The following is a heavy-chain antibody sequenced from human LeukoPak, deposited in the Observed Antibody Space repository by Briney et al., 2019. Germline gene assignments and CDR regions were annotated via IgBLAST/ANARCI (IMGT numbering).Heavy chain of an antibody. J-gene: IGHJ4*02. V-gene: IGHV3-73*01. Sequence: GGSLRLSCAASGFTFSGSYMHWVRQASGKGLEWVGLIRSKPNSYTTVYAASVKGRFTISRDDSTNTAYLQMNSLKAEDTAVYYCTRQECSGGSCSYVDYWGQGTLVTVSS. CDR3: TRQECSGGSCSYVDY. CDR2: IRSKPNSYTT. D-gene: IGHD2-15*01. CDR1: GFTFSGSY.